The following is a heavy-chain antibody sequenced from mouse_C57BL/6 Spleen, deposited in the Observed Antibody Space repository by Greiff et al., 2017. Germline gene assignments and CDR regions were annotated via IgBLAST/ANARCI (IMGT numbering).Heavy chain of an antibody. CDR2: IDPNSGGT. J-gene: IGHJ2*01. CDR3: ARGGDYDYDERNYFDY. Sequence: QVQLQQPGAELVKPGASVKLSCKASGYTFTSYWMHWVKQRPGRGLEWIGRIDPNSGGTKYNEKFKSKATLTVDKPYSTAYMQLSSLTSEDSAVYYGARGGDYDYDERNYFDYWGQGTTLTVSS. V-gene: IGHV1-72*01. D-gene: IGHD2-4*01. CDR1: GYTFTSYW.